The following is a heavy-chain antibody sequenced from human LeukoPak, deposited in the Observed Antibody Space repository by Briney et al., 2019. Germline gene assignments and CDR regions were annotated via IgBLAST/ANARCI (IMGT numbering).Heavy chain of an antibody. CDR2: ISPSRGSI. D-gene: IGHD2-21*01. J-gene: IGHJ4*02. CDR3: ARDRDWAFDY. V-gene: IGHV3-48*01. CDR1: GFTFSDYT. Sequence: GGSLRLSCAASGFTFSDYTLNWVRQAPGKGLEWLSYISPSRGSIAYADSVKGRFTISSDSAKNSVYLQINNLRAEGTAVYYCARDRDWAFDYWGQGILVTVSS.